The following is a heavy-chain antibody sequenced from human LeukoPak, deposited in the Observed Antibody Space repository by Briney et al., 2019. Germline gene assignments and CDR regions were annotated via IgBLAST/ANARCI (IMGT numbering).Heavy chain of an antibody. CDR1: GFTFSSCA. J-gene: IGHJ6*03. Sequence: GGSLRLSCAASGFTFSSCAMSWVRQAPGKGLEWVSAISGSGGSTYYADSVKGRFTISRDNTKNTLYLQMNSLRAEDTAVYYCAKVSKGQLWYYMDVWGKGTTVTVSS. V-gene: IGHV3-23*01. CDR3: AKVSKGQLWYYMDV. CDR2: ISGSGGST. D-gene: IGHD6-6*01.